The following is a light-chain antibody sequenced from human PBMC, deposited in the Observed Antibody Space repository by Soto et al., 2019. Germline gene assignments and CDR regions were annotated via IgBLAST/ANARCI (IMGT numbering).Light chain of an antibody. CDR3: AAWDDSLSGWV. CDR2: SDN. CDR1: TSNIGTNT. J-gene: IGLJ3*02. V-gene: IGLV1-44*01. Sequence: QAVVTQPPSASGTPGQRVTISCSGSTSNIGTNTVNWYQQLPGTAPKLLIYSDNQRPSGVPDRFSGSKSDTSASLAISGLQSDDEADYYCAAWDDSLSGWVFGGGTKLTVL.